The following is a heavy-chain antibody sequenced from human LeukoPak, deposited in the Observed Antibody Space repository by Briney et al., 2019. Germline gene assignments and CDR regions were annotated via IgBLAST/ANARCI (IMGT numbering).Heavy chain of an antibody. J-gene: IGHJ4*02. D-gene: IGHD1-7*01. CDR2: TKQDGSEK. V-gene: IGHV3-7*01. CDR1: GFTFSSYC. Sequence: GGSLRLSCAASGFTFSSYCMSWVRQAPGKGLEWVANTKQDGSEKYYVDSVKARFTISRDNAKKSLYLQVNSLRAEDTAVYYCARDPLGTTSTREESGYWGQGTLVTVSS. CDR3: ARDPLGTTSTREESGY.